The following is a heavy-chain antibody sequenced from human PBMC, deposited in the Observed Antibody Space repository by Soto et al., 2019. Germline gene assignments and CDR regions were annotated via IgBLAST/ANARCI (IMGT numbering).Heavy chain of an antibody. V-gene: IGHV4-59*08. Sequence: SETLSLTCTVSGGSISSYYWSWIRQPPGKGLEWIGYIYYSGSTNYNPSLKSRVTISVDTSKNQFSLKLSSVTAADTAVYYCARSYYDFWRGSLMRYMDVWGKGTTVTVS. CDR3: ARSYYDFWRGSLMRYMDV. J-gene: IGHJ6*03. D-gene: IGHD3-3*01. CDR2: IYYSGST. CDR1: GGSISSYY.